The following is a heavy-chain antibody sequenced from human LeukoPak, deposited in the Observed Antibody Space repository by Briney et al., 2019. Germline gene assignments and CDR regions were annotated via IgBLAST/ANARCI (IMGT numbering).Heavy chain of an antibody. Sequence: SETLSLTCIVSGGSISSFYWSWIRQPPGKGLEWIGYIYYSGSTNYNPSLQSRVTISVDTSKNQFSLKLSSVTAADTAVYYCASGGRGEAANLDYWVQGTLVTVSS. CDR1: GGSISSFY. V-gene: IGHV4-59*01. CDR3: ASGGRGEAANLDY. J-gene: IGHJ4*02. D-gene: IGHD2-15*01. CDR2: IYYSGST.